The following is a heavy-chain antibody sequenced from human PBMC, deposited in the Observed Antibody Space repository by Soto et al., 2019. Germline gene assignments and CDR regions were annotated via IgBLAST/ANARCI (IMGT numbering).Heavy chain of an antibody. V-gene: IGHV4-39*01. D-gene: IGHD6-19*01. CDR1: GGSISSSSYY. CDR2: IYYSGGT. Sequence: PSETLSLTCTVSGGSISSSSYYWGWIRQPPGKGLEWIGSIYYSGGTYYNPSLKSRVTISVDTSKNQFSLKLSSVTAADTAVYYCARPTGYSSGWYWFDPWGQGTLVTVSS. J-gene: IGHJ5*02. CDR3: ARPTGYSSGWYWFDP.